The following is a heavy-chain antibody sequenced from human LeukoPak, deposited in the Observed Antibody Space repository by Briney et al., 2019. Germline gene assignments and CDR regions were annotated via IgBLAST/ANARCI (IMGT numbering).Heavy chain of an antibody. V-gene: IGHV3-23*01. CDR1: GFTFSSYA. CDR3: AKDPNLLHYFDY. CDR2: ISGSGGST. J-gene: IGHJ4*01. Sequence: QSGGSLRLSCAASGFTFSSYAMSWVRQAPGKGLEWVSAISGSGGSTYYADSVKGRFTISRDNSKNTLYLQMNSLRAEDTAVYYCAKDPNLLHYFDYWGQGTLVTVSS. D-gene: IGHD2-8*01.